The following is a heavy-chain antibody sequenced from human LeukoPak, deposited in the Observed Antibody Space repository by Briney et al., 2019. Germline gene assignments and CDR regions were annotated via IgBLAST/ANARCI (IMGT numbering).Heavy chain of an antibody. D-gene: IGHD1-14*01. J-gene: IGHJ6*02. CDR3: ARDPPDRHYGMDV. Sequence: ASVKVSCKTSGYTFTTYAVNWVRQAPGQGLEWMGWISAYNGNTNYAQKLQGRVTMTTDTSTSTAYMELRSLRSDDTAVYYCARDPPDRHYGMDVWGQGTTVTVSS. CDR1: GYTFTTYA. V-gene: IGHV1-18*01. CDR2: ISAYNGNT.